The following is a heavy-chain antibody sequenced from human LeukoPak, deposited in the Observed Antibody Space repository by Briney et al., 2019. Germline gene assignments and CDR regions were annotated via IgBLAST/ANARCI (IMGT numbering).Heavy chain of an antibody. CDR1: GYTFTGYY. V-gene: IGHV1-2*02. Sequence: ASVKVSCKASGYTFTGYYMHWVRQAPGQGLEWMGWITPNSGGTNYAQKFQGRVTMTRDTSISTAYMELSSLRSDDTAVYYCAKQEGLLWIGELVDFDYWGQGTLVTVSS. J-gene: IGHJ4*02. CDR3: AKQEGLLWIGELVDFDY. CDR2: ITPNSGGT. D-gene: IGHD3-10*01.